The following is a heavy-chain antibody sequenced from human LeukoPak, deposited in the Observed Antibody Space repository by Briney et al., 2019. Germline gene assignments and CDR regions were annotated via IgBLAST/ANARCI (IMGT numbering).Heavy chain of an antibody. CDR2: ISYDGHNI. V-gene: IGHV3-30*18. Sequence: GGSLRLSCAASGFTFNSYGMHWVRQAPGKGLEWVAVISYDGHNIYYADSVKGRFTISRDDSKSTLYLQMNSLRPEDTAVYYCAKEKLPSGYSFLTDYWGQGTLVTVSS. J-gene: IGHJ4*02. D-gene: IGHD5-18*01. CDR1: GFTFNSYG. CDR3: AKEKLPSGYSFLTDY.